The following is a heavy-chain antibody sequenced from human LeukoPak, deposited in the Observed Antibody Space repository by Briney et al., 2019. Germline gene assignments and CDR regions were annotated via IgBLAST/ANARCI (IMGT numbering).Heavy chain of an antibody. Sequence: GRSLRLSCAASGFTFSSYGMHWVRQAPGKGLEWVAVISYDGSNKYYADSVKGRFTISRDNSKNTLYLQMNSLRAEDTAVYYCAKSYGAAMVQGVISPNGMDVWGKGTTVTVSS. D-gene: IGHD3-10*01. CDR3: AKSYGAAMVQGVISPNGMDV. CDR1: GFTFSSYG. J-gene: IGHJ6*04. CDR2: ISYDGSNK. V-gene: IGHV3-30*18.